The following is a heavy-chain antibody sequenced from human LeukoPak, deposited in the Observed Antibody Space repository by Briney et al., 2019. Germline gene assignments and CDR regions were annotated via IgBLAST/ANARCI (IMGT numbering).Heavy chain of an antibody. CDR1: GYTFASYA. D-gene: IGHD2-2*01. CDR3: ARGDCSSTSCYVVGYYYGMDV. Sequence: ASVKVSCTASGYTFASYAMNWVRQAPGQGLEWMGWINTNTGNPTYAQGFTGRFAFSLDTSVSTAYLQISSLKAEDTAVYYCARGDCSSTSCYVVGYYYGMDVWGQGTRSPSP. CDR2: INTNTGNP. V-gene: IGHV7-4-1*02. J-gene: IGHJ6*02.